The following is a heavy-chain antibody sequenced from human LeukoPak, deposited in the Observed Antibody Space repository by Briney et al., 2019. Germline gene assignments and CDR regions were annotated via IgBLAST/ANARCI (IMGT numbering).Heavy chain of an antibody. CDR2: INHSGST. D-gene: IGHD6-13*01. CDR1: GGSCSGYY. Sequence: PSETLSLXCAVYGGSCSGYYWSWIRQPPGKGLEWIGEINHSGSTNYNPSLKSRVTISVDTSKNQFSLKLSSVTAADTAVYYCARGTAAAGKTKFDYWGQGTLVTVSS. V-gene: IGHV4-34*01. CDR3: ARGTAAAGKTKFDY. J-gene: IGHJ4*02.